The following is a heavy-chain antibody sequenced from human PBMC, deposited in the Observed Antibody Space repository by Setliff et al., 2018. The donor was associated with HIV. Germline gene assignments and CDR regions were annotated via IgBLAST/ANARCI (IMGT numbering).Heavy chain of an antibody. CDR2: IGSSGTPI. J-gene: IGHJ4*02. CDR1: GFTFSSYW. CDR3: ARVRSPFYFDY. V-gene: IGHV3-48*04. Sequence: PSETLSLSCAASGFTFSSYWMSWVRQAPGTGLEWLSYIGSSGTPIYYADSVKGRFTISRDNAKNSLNLQMNSLRAEDTAVYYCARVRSPFYFDYWGQGTLVTVSS.